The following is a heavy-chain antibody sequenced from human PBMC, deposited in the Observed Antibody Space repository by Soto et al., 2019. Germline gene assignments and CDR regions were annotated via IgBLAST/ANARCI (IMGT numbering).Heavy chain of an antibody. CDR3: AREIRSSSWVGYYYYYGMDV. D-gene: IGHD6-13*01. J-gene: IGHJ6*02. CDR2: ISYDGSNK. Sequence: PGGSLRLSCAASGFTFSSYAMHWVRQAPGKGLEWVAVISYDGSNKYYADSVKGRFTISRDNSKNTLYLQMNSLRAEDTAVYYCAREIRSSSWVGYYYYYGMDVWGQGTTVTVSS. CDR1: GFTFSSYA. V-gene: IGHV3-30-3*01.